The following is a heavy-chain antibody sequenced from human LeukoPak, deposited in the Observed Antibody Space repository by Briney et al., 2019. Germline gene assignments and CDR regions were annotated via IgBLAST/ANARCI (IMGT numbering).Heavy chain of an antibody. V-gene: IGHV3-23*01. CDR1: GFTFSSYA. CDR3: AKDEKRQLAQTVFDY. CDR2: ISGSGDST. D-gene: IGHD6-6*01. Sequence: PGGSLRLSCAASGFTFSSYAMSWVRQAPGKGLEWVSAISGSGDSTYYADSVKGRFTISRDNSRNTLYLQMNSLRAEDTAVYYCAKDEKRQLAQTVFDYWGQGTLVTVSS. J-gene: IGHJ4*02.